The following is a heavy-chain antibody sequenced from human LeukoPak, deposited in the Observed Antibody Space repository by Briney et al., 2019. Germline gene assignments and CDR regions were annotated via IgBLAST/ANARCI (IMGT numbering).Heavy chain of an antibody. J-gene: IGHJ4*02. V-gene: IGHV4-39*01. CDR3: ARYWGPYDNSGAYFDY. Sequence: SETLSLTCTVSGGSISGNNYYWGWIREPPGKGLEWIGSIYHSGSTYYNPSLKSRVTISVDTSKNQFSLKLSSATAADTAMYYCARYWGPYDNSGAYFDYWGQGTLVTVSS. CDR2: IYHSGST. D-gene: IGHD3-22*01. CDR1: GGSISGNNYY.